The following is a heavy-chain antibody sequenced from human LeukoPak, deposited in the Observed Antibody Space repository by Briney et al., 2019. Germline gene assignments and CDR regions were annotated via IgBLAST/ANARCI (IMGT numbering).Heavy chain of an antibody. CDR1: GFTFSSYS. CDR3: ARGRGSSYGDPFDY. D-gene: IGHD5-18*01. V-gene: IGHV3-21*01. CDR2: ISGSSNYI. J-gene: IGHJ4*02. Sequence: GGSLRLSCAASGFTFSSYSMNWVRQAPGKGLEWVSCISGSSNYIYYTDSVKGRFTLSRDNAKNSLFLQMNSLRAVDTAVYYCARGRGSSYGDPFDYWGQGTLVTVSS.